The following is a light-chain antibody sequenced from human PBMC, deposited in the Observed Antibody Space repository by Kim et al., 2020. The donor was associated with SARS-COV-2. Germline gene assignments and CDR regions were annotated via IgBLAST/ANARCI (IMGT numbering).Light chain of an antibody. CDR1: SSNIGRNT. Sequence: GQRVTISCSASSSNIGRNTVNWYQQLPGTAAKLPFYGNHQRPSGLPDRFSGSKSGTSASLAISGLQSEDEADYYCAAWDDSLNGYVFGTGTKVTVL. CDR2: GNH. V-gene: IGLV1-44*01. J-gene: IGLJ1*01. CDR3: AAWDDSLNGYV.